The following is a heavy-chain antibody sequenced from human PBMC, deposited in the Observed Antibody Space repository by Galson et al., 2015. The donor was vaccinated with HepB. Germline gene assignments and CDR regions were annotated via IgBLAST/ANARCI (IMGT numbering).Heavy chain of an antibody. CDR1: GYSFTSYW. Sequence: QSRAEVKKPGESLRTSCKGSGYSFTSYWISWVRQMPGKALEWMGRLDPSDSYTNYRPSFQGHVTISADKSISTAYLRWSSRKASDTAMYCCARHFPRGRKIDYWDQGALATL. CDR3: ARHFPRGRKIDY. D-gene: IGHD3-16*01. CDR2: LDPSDSYT. V-gene: IGHV5-10-1*01. J-gene: IGHJ4*02.